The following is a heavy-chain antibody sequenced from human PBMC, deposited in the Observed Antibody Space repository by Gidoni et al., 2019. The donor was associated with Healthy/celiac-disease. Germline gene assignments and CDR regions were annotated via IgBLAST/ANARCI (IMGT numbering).Heavy chain of an antibody. V-gene: IGHV3-74*01. CDR1: GFTFRSYW. CDR3: ARGHYDFWSGYYYYYYGMDV. J-gene: IGHJ6*02. Sequence: EVQLVESGGGLVQPGGSLRLSCAASGFTFRSYWMHWVRQAPGKGLVWVSRINSDGSSTSYADSVKGRFTISRDNAKNTLYLQMNSLRAEDTAVYYCARGHYDFWSGYYYYYYGMDVWGQGTTVTVSS. CDR2: INSDGSST. D-gene: IGHD3-3*01.